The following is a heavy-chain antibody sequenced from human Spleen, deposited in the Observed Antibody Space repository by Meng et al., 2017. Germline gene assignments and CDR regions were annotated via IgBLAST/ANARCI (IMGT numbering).Heavy chain of an antibody. CDR2: IWYDGSER. V-gene: IGHV3-33*01. Sequence: QVQLLESGGGVVQPGRSLRLSCAASGFTFSNYGMHWVRQAPGKGLEWVAVIWYDGSERSYADSVKGRFIISRDNSKNTLYLQTNSLRAEDTAVYYCTDFDYWGQGTLVTVSS. J-gene: IGHJ4*02. CDR1: GFTFSNYG. CDR3: TDFDY.